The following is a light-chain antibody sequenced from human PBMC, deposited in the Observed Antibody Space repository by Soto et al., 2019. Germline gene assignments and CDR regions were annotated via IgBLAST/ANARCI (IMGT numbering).Light chain of an antibody. Sequence: DIPVTQSPSSLSASLGDRVTITCRASQTISSRLAWYQQKPGKAPKLLIYKASTLHSGVPSRFSGRGSGTEFTLTISSLQPDDFATYYCQHYNSYSEAFGQGTKVDI. CDR1: QTISSR. CDR3: QHYNSYSEA. J-gene: IGKJ1*01. V-gene: IGKV1-5*03. CDR2: KAS.